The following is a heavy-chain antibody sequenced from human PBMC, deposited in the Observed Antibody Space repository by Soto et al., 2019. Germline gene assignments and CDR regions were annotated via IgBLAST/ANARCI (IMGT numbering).Heavy chain of an antibody. D-gene: IGHD1-7*01. CDR3: TRSIPGTTSSDY. CDR2: SRDKGNSYST. J-gene: IGHJ4*02. V-gene: IGHV3-72*01. Sequence: EVQLVESGGGLVQPGGSLRLSCAGSGFTFSDYYIDWVRQAPGKALEWVGRSRDKGNSYSTDYAASVKGRFTVSRDASKNSLYLQMNSLKTEDTALYYCTRSIPGTTSSDYWGEGTLVTVSS. CDR1: GFTFSDYY.